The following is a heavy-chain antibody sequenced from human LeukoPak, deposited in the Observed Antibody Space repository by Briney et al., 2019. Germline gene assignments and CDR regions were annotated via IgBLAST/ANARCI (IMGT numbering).Heavy chain of an antibody. CDR3: AREHEPMVVAATGFDY. CDR2: ISSSSSTI. V-gene: IGHV3-48*02. Sequence: PGGSLRLSCAASGSTFSSYSMNWVRQAPGKGLEWVSYISSSSSTIYYADSVKGRFTISRDNAKNSLYLQMNSLRDEDTAVYYCAREHEPMVVAATGFDYWGQGTLVTVSS. D-gene: IGHD2-15*01. CDR1: GSTFSSYS. J-gene: IGHJ4*02.